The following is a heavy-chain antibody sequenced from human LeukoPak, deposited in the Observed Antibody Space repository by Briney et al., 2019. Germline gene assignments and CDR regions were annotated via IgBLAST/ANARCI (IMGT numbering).Heavy chain of an antibody. V-gene: IGHV3-33*03. Sequence: GRSLRLSCAASGFTFSSYGMHWVRQAPGKGLEWVAVIWYDGSNKYYADSVKGRFTISRDNAKNSLYLQMNSLRAEDTAVYYCAALLWSRFDYWGQGTLVTVSS. CDR2: IWYDGSNK. D-gene: IGHD2-2*01. CDR3: AALLWSRFDY. J-gene: IGHJ4*02. CDR1: GFTFSSYG.